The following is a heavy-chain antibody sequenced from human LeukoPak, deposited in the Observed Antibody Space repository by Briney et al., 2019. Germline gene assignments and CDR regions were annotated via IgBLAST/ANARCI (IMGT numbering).Heavy chain of an antibody. J-gene: IGHJ4*02. D-gene: IGHD2/OR15-2a*01. CDR1: GGSIRSYY. Sequence: SEALYLTCTGSGGSIRSYYWSWIRPPPGKGLEWNAYISDIGSINYNPSLKSRVTISLDTSKNQSSPKLSSLTAADTAVYYCAGHHPRNTVDFWGQGTLVTVSS. CDR2: ISDIGSI. V-gene: IGHV4-59*08. CDR3: AGHHPRNTVDF.